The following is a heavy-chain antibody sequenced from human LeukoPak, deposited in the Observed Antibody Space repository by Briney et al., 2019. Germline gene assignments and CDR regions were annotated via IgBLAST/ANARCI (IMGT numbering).Heavy chain of an antibody. CDR3: ARGGSWGEPRPFDY. D-gene: IGHD3-16*01. CDR1: GGSISSHY. CDR2: IYYSGRT. J-gene: IGHJ4*02. V-gene: IGHV4-59*11. Sequence: SETLSLTCTVSGGSISSHYWSWIRQPPGKGLEWIGYIYYSGRTNYNPSLKSRVTMSVDTSKKQFSLRLSSVTAADTAVYYCARGGSWGEPRPFDYWGQGSLVTVSS.